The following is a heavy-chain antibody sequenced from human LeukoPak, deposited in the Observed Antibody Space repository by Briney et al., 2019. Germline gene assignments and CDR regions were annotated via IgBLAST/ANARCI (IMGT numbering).Heavy chain of an antibody. V-gene: IGHV3-74*03. CDR2: ISGDGTIK. J-gene: IGHJ4*02. CDR1: GFPFSSYW. Sequence: GGSLRLFCEPSGFPFSSYWMLWVRQAPGKGLVWVSRISGDGTIKTYADFVRGRFTISRDNIKNILYLQMNSLRVEDTAIYSCSRSQFDYWGQGVLVTVSS. CDR3: SRSQFDY.